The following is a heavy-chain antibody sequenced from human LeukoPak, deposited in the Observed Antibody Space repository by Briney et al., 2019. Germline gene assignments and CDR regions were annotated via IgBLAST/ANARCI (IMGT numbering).Heavy chain of an antibody. D-gene: IGHD3-3*01. CDR3: AKEGYLPNPRVAYYFDY. CDR1: GFTFDDYA. CDR2: ISWNSGSI. Sequence: SLGLSCAASGFTFDDYAMHWVRQAPGKGLEWVSGISWNSGSIGYADSVKGRFTISRGNAKNSLYLQMNSLRAEDTALYYCAKEGYLPNPRVAYYFDYWGQGTLVTVSS. J-gene: IGHJ4*02. V-gene: IGHV3-9*01.